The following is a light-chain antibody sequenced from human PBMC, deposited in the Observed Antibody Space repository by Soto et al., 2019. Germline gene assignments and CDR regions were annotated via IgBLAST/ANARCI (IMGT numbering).Light chain of an antibody. CDR1: SSDVGGYNY. CDR3: CSYAGSYTGV. V-gene: IGLV2-11*01. J-gene: IGLJ3*02. Sequence: QSALTQPRSVSGSPGQSVTISCTGTSSDVGGYNYVSWYQQHPGKAPKLMIYDVSKRPSGVPDRFSGSKSGNTASLTIYGLQAEDEADYYCCSYAGSYTGVFGGGTQLTVL. CDR2: DVS.